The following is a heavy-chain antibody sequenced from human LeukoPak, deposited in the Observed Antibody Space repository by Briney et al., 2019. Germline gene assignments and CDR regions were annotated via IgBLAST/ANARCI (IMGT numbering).Heavy chain of an antibody. CDR1: GFTSSNYW. J-gene: IGHJ4*02. D-gene: IGHD6-19*01. Sequence: GGSLRISCAASGFTSSNYWMSWVRQAPGKGLEWVANIKQDGSEKYYVDPVKGRFTISRDNAKNSLYLQMNSLRAEDTAVYYCARDRGSSGWYEFDYWGQGTLVTVSS. CDR2: IKQDGSEK. CDR3: ARDRGSSGWYEFDY. V-gene: IGHV3-7*01.